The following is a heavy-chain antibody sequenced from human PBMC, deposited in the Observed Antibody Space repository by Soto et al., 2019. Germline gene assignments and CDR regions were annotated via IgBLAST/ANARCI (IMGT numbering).Heavy chain of an antibody. CDR2: ISYDGSNK. Sequence: GRSLRLSCAASGFTFSSYAMHWVRQAPGKGLEWVAVISYDGSNKYYADSVKGRFTISRDNSKNTLYLQMNSLRAEDTAVYYCMGAAADYYYYGMDVWGQGTTVTVSS. D-gene: IGHD6-13*01. J-gene: IGHJ6*02. V-gene: IGHV3-30-3*01. CDR3: MGAAADYYYYGMDV. CDR1: GFTFSSYA.